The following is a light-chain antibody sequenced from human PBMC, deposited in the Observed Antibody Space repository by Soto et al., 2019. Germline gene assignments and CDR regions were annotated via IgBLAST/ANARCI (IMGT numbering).Light chain of an antibody. CDR3: LRYHSYAGR. V-gene: IGKV1-5*03. J-gene: IGKJ1*01. CDR1: QTISSW. Sequence: DIPMTQSPSTLSGSVGDRVTITCRASQTISSWLAWYQQKQGKAPKLLIYKASTLKSGVPSRFSGSGSGTELTLTISSLKAEYCETDYDLRYHSYAGRFGEGTKVDIK. CDR2: KAS.